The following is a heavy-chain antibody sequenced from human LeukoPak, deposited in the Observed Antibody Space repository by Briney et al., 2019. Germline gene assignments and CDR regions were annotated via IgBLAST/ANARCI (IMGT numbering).Heavy chain of an antibody. V-gene: IGHV4-39*01. Sequence: SETLSLTCTVSGGSISSSSYYWGWIRQPPGKGLEWIGSIYYSGSTYYNPSLKSRVTISVDTSKNQFSLKLSSVTAADTAVDYCAKQSPYYYGSGSYYNYFDYWGQGTLVTVSS. CDR3: AKQSPYYYGSGSYYNYFDY. CDR1: GGSISSSSYY. CDR2: IYYSGST. D-gene: IGHD3-10*01. J-gene: IGHJ4*02.